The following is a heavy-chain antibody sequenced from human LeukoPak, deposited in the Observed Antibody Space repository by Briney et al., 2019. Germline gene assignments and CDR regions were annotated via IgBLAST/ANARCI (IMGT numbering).Heavy chain of an antibody. D-gene: IGHD6-19*01. CDR1: GYTFTSYA. CDR3: ARPDDPGIAVAGSRDAFDI. V-gene: IGHV7-4-1*02. CDR2: INTNTGNP. Sequence: ASVKVSCKASGYTFTSYAMNWVRQAPGQGLEWMGWINTNTGNPTYAQGFTGRFVFSLDTSVSTAYLQISSLKAEDTAVYYCARPDDPGIAVAGSRDAFDIWGQGTMVTVSS. J-gene: IGHJ3*02.